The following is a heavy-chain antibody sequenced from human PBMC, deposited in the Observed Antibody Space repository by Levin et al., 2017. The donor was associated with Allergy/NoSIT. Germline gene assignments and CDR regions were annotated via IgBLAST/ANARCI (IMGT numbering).Heavy chain of an antibody. D-gene: IGHD3-9*01. CDR1: GGSITNYY. J-gene: IGHJ4*02. Sequence: SETLSLTCTVSGGSITNYYWSWIRQSPGKGLEWIGYIYYNGATSYNPSLKSRVTISLDTSKNQLSLSLGSVTAADTAVYYCARVFDILTGYHPLDYRGQGTLVTVSS. CDR3: ARVFDILTGYHPLDY. V-gene: IGHV4-59*12. CDR2: IYYNGAT.